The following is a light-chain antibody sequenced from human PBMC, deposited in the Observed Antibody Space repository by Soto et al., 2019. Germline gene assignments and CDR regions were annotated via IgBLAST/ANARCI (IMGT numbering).Light chain of an antibody. CDR3: CSYTGSYPVI. CDR2: DVS. J-gene: IGLJ2*01. CDR1: STDVGGYNY. V-gene: IGLV2-11*01. Sequence: QSALTQPRSVSGSPGQSITISCTGTSTDVGGYNYVSWYQQQPGKAPKLMIYDVSKRPSGVPDRFSGSKSGNTASLTFSGLEAEDEADYYSCSYTGSYPVIFGGGTKVTVL.